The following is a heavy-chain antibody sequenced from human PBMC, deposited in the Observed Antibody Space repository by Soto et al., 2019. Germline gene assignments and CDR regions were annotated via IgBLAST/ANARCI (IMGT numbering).Heavy chain of an antibody. D-gene: IGHD4-17*01. Sequence: QVQLVQSGAEVKKPGASVKVSCKASGYTFTSYDTNWVRQATGQGLEYLGWMNPNSGNTAYVQKFQGRVTMTWDTSITTAYMELRSLRSEDTAVYFCAGGIKYGAYSRWFDPWGQGTLVTVSS. V-gene: IGHV1-8*01. CDR3: AGGIKYGAYSRWFDP. CDR2: MNPNSGNT. CDR1: GYTFTSYD. J-gene: IGHJ5*02.